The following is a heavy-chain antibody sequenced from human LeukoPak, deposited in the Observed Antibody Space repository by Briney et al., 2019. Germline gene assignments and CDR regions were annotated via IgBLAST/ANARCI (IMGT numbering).Heavy chain of an antibody. Sequence: PSETLSLTCAVYGGSFSGYYWSWIRQPPGKGLEWIGEINHSGSTNYNPSLKSRVTISVDTSKNQFSLKLSSVTAADTAVYYCASGYYYGSGSYYKPYYYYYMDVWGKGTTVTISS. CDR1: GGSFSGYY. CDR2: INHSGST. D-gene: IGHD3-10*01. V-gene: IGHV4-34*01. J-gene: IGHJ6*03. CDR3: ASGYYYGSGSYYKPYYYYYMDV.